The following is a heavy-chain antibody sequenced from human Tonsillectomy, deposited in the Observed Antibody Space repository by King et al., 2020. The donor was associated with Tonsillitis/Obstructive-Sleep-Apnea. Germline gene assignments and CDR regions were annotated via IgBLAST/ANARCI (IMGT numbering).Heavy chain of an antibody. Sequence: VQLVESGGGLVKTGGSLRLSCAASGFIFTNAWMNWVRQAPGKGLEWVGRIKSKTDGGTTHYAAPVKGRFTISRDDSKNRLYLQMNSLKTEDTAVSYCTTDLVVPGAITAFDIWGQGTMVAVSS. CDR3: TTDLVVPGAITAFDI. CDR1: GFIFTNAW. V-gene: IGHV3-15*07. CDR2: IKSKTDGGTT. J-gene: IGHJ3*02. D-gene: IGHD2-2*01.